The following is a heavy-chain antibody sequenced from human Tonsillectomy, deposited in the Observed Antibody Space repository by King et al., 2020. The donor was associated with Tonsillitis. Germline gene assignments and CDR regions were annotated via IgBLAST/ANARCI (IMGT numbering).Heavy chain of an antibody. D-gene: IGHD5-18*01. Sequence: VQLVESGGGLVKPGGSLRLSCAASGFTFSDYYMSWIRQAPGKGLEWVSYISSSSSYTNYADSVKGRFTISRDNAKNSLYLQMNSLRAEDTAVYYCARYRQNTAMVESTIFDYWGQGTLVTVSS. J-gene: IGHJ4*02. CDR3: ARYRQNTAMVESTIFDY. CDR2: ISSSSSYT. CDR1: GFTFSDYY. V-gene: IGHV3-11*05.